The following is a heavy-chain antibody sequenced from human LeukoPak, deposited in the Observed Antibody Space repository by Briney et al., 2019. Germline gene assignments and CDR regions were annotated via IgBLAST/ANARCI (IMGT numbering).Heavy chain of an antibody. D-gene: IGHD3-10*01. CDR2: IYYSGST. CDR1: GGSISSSSYY. CDR3: ARNTYYYGSGSYANWFDP. Sequence: PSETLSLTCTVSGGSISSSSYYWGWIRQPPGKGLEWIGSIYYSGSTYYNPSLKSRFTISVDTSKNQFSLKLSSVTAADTAVYYCARNTYYYGSGSYANWFDPWGQGTLVTVSS. V-gene: IGHV4-39*01. J-gene: IGHJ5*02.